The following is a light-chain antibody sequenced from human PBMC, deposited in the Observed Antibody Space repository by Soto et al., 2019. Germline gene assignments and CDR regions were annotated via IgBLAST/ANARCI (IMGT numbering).Light chain of an antibody. CDR2: EAS. Sequence: EIVLTQSPATLSLSPGDRATLSCRASQSVSTYVNWFQQKPGQPPRLLIYEASTRVTGIPDRISGSGSGTDFSLTISSLEPEDSAVYYCQQNSNLQATFGQGTKVDIK. CDR1: QSVSTY. J-gene: IGKJ1*01. CDR3: QQNSNLQAT. V-gene: IGKV3-11*01.